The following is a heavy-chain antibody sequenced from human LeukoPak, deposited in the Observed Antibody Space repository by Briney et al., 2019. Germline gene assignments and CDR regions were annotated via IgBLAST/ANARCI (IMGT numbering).Heavy chain of an antibody. CDR1: GYSISSGYY. Sequence: SETLSLTCAVSGYSISSGYYWGWIRQPPGKGLEWIGSIYHSGNTYYNPSLKSRVTISVDTAKNQFFLKVTSVTAADAAVYYCARPKYGDAAYFALWGRDALVTVSS. CDR2: IYHSGNT. J-gene: IGHJ2*01. CDR3: ARPKYGDAAYFAL. V-gene: IGHV4-38-2*01. D-gene: IGHD4-17*01.